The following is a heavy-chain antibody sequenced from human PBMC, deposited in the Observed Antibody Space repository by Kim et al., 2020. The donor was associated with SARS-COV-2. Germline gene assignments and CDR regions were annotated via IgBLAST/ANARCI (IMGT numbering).Heavy chain of an antibody. Sequence: SETLSLTCTVSGGSISSSSYYWGWIRQPPGKGLEWIGSIYYSGSTYYNPSLKSRVTISVDTSKNQFSLKLSSVTAADTAVYYCARVLGATGYYYYGMDV. J-gene: IGHJ6*01. CDR2: IYYSGST. V-gene: IGHV4-39*07. CDR1: GGSISSSSYY. D-gene: IGHD1-26*01. CDR3: ARVLGATGYYYYGMDV.